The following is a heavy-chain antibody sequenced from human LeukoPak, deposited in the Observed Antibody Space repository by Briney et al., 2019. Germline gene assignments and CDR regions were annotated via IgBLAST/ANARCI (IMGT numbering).Heavy chain of an antibody. CDR1: GFTFSSYG. J-gene: IGHJ4*02. Sequence: GGSLRLSCAASGFTFSSYGMHWVRQAPGKGLERVAFIRYDGSNKYYADSVKGRFTISRDNSKNTLYLQMNSLRAEDTAVYYCAKGRGFGEFPIDYWGQGTLVTVSS. D-gene: IGHD3-10*01. CDR2: IRYDGSNK. CDR3: AKGRGFGEFPIDY. V-gene: IGHV3-30*02.